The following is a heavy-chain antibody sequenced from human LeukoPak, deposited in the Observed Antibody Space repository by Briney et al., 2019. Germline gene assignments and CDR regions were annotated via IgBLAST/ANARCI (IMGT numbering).Heavy chain of an antibody. J-gene: IGHJ4*02. V-gene: IGHV3-21*01. CDR1: GFTFSSYS. CDR2: ISSSRSYM. CDR3: ARALGYIEVGFDY. Sequence: PGGSLRLSCAASGFTFSSYSMNWVRQAPGKGLEWVSSISSSRSYMYYADSVKGRFTISRDNAKNSPYLQMNSLRAEDTAVYYCARALGYIEVGFDYWGQGTLVTVSS. D-gene: IGHD5-12*01.